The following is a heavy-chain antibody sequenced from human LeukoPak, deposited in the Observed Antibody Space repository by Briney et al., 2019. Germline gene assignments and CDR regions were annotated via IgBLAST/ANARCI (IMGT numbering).Heavy chain of an antibody. Sequence: GGSLRLSCAASGFTFSSYWMHWVRQAPGKGLVWVSRINSDGSSTSYADSVKGRFTISRDNAKNTLYLQMNSLRAEDTAVYYCARDTPDRNFWSGSDAFDIWGQGTMVTVSS. D-gene: IGHD3-3*01. V-gene: IGHV3-74*01. CDR3: ARDTPDRNFWSGSDAFDI. J-gene: IGHJ3*02. CDR1: GFTFSSYW. CDR2: INSDGSST.